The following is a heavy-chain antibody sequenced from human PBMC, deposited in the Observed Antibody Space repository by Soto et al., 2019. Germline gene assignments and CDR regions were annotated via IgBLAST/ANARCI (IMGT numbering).Heavy chain of an antibody. CDR1: GGSISSGGYY. Sequence: PSETLSLTCTVSGGSISSGGYYWSWIRQHPGKGLEWIGYIYYSGSTYYNPSLKSRVTISVDTSKNQFSLKLSSVTAADTAVYYCARASNDYSNYFAPTYYFDYWGQGTLVTVSS. CDR2: IYYSGST. J-gene: IGHJ4*02. D-gene: IGHD4-4*01. CDR3: ARASNDYSNYFAPTYYFDY. V-gene: IGHV4-31*03.